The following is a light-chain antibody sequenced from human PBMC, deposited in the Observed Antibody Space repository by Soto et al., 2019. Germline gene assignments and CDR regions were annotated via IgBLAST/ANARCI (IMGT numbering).Light chain of an antibody. CDR1: QTVRNNY. CDR2: DAS. CDR3: QSYDSSPNT. Sequence: SRWTLYLYQRERATLSCRASQTVRNNYLAWYQQKPGQAPRLLIYDASSRATGIPARFRGSGSGTDFTLTISRLEPEDLAVYDCQSYDSSPNTFG. V-gene: IGKV3-20*01. J-gene: IGKJ1*01.